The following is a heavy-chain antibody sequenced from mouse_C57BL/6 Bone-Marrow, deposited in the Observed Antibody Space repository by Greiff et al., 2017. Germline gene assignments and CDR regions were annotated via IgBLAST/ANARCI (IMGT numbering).Heavy chain of an antibody. CDR1: GYTFTSYW. CDR2: IDPSDSYT. Sequence: QVQLQQPGAELVKPGASVKLSCKASGYTFTSYWMQWVKQRPGQGLEWIGEIDPSDSYTNYNQKFKGKATLTVYTSSSTAYMQISSLTSEDSAVYYCAREGYYGSSWFAYWGQGTLVTVSA. V-gene: IGHV1-50*01. CDR3: AREGYYGSSWFAY. D-gene: IGHD1-1*01. J-gene: IGHJ3*01.